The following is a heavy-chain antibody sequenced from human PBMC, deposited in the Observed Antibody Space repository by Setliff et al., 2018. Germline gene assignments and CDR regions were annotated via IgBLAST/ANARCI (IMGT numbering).Heavy chain of an antibody. CDR1: GGTFQNYG. V-gene: IGHV1-69*13. CDR2: IIPIFGTT. J-gene: IGHJ6*03. Sequence: SVKVSCKASGGTFQNYGLTWVRQAPGQGLEWMGGIIPIFGTTNYAHSFKGRVTFTADDSTSTAYMDLSRLTSENTAVYYCARVLGVDFQYYYLDIWGKGTTVTVSS. CDR3: ARVLGVDFQYYYLDI. D-gene: IGHD3-3*01.